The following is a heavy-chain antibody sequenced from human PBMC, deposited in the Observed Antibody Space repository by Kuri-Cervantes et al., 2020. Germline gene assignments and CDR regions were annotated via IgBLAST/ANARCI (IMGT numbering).Heavy chain of an antibody. CDR2: ISSSGSTI. V-gene: IGHV3-48*03. CDR3: AKALNTIFEEVHDAFDI. CDR1: GFTFSSYE. D-gene: IGHD3-3*01. J-gene: IGHJ3*02. Sequence: GESLKISCAASGFTFSSYEMNWVRQAPGKGLEWVSYISSSGSTIYYADSVKGRFTISRDNAKNSLYLQMNSLRAEDTALYYCAKALNTIFEEVHDAFDIWGQGTMVTVSS.